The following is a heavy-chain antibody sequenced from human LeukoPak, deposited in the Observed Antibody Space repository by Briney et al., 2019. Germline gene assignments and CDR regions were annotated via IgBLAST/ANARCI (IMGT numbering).Heavy chain of an antibody. CDR2: IRGSGIRT. V-gene: IGHV3-23*01. CDR1: GFTFSGYW. J-gene: IGHJ4*02. D-gene: IGHD3-22*01. CDR3: IVGAFLENLDSSGFDY. Sequence: GGSLRLSCAASGFTFSGYWMHWVRQGPRKGLEWVSGIRGSGIRTFYADSVKGRFTISRDNSKNTLYLQMNSLRADDTAVYYCIVGAFLENLDSSGFDYWGQGTLATVSS.